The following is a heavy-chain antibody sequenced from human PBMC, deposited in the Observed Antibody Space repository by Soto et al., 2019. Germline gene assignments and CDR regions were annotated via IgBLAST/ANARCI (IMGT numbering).Heavy chain of an antibody. Sequence: GESLKISCKGSGYSFTSYWIGWVRQMPGKGLEWMGIIYPGDSDTGYSPSFQGQVTISADKSISTAYLQWSSLKASDTAMYYCARHGCSSTSCYDNYYYYGMDVWGQGTTVTVSS. D-gene: IGHD2-2*01. CDR3: ARHGCSSTSCYDNYYYYGMDV. J-gene: IGHJ6*02. V-gene: IGHV5-51*01. CDR1: GYSFTSYW. CDR2: IYPGDSDT.